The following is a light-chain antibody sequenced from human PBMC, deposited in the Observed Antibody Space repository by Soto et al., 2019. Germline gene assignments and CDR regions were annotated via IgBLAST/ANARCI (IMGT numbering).Light chain of an antibody. J-gene: IGLJ1*01. V-gene: IGLV2-14*01. CDR1: SSDVGAYNY. CDR2: EVS. CDR3: CSFTSMTTYV. Sequence: QTAMIRPPSVSGSLGQLITISCTGTSSDVGAYNYFSWYQQQPGKAPRIMISEVSNRPSGVSNRFSGYKSGTTASLIISGLQAEDEADYYCCSFTSMTTYVFGTGTTVTVL.